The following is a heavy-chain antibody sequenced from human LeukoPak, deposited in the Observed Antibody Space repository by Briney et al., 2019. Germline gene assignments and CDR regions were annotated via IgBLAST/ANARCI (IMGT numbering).Heavy chain of an antibody. CDR1: GGSITSHF. CDR2: IYHSGIT. J-gene: IGHJ4*02. CDR3: AGDGYSGSSLFDS. V-gene: IGHV4-59*11. D-gene: IGHD1-26*01. Sequence: SETLSLTCTVSGGSITSHFWSWIRQPPGKGLEWIGYIYHSGITNYNPSLKSRVTISVDTSKNQFSLELSSVTAADTAVYYCAGDGYSGSSLFDSWGQGTLVTVSS.